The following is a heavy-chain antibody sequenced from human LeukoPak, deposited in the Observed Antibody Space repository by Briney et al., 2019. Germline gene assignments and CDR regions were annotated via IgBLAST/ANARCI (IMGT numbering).Heavy chain of an antibody. CDR1: GYTFTGYY. Sequence: ASVKVSCKASGYTFTGYYIHWVRQAPGQGLEWMGWINLNSGGTNYAQKFQGRVTMTRDTSITTAYMELSRLKSDDTAVYYCAREVDYYDSSDYFPLGYWGRGTLVTVSS. CDR3: AREVDYYDSSDYFPLGY. CDR2: INLNSGGT. V-gene: IGHV1-2*02. D-gene: IGHD3-22*01. J-gene: IGHJ4*02.